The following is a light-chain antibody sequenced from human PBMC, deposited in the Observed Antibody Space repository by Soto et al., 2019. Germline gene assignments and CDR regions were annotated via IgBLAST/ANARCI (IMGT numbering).Light chain of an antibody. CDR1: SSNLGRNS. Sequence: QSVLTQPPSVSAAPGQRVTISCSASSSNLGRNSVSLYQQLPGTAPKLLIYDDNRRRAGIPDRFSGSKSGTSANLGITRFQTGDEADYYSGAWDSRLSAYVSANGAKGT. CDR3: GAWDSRLSAYV. V-gene: IGLV1-51*01. CDR2: DDN. J-gene: IGLJ1*01.